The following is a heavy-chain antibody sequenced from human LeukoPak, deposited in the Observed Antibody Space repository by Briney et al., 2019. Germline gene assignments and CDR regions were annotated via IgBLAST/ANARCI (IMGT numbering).Heavy chain of an antibody. CDR3: ARDRTPSGSYPQELDY. Sequence: GGSLRLSCAASGFTFSSYWMSWVRQAPGKGLEWMANIKQDGSEKYYVDSVKGRFTISRDNAKNSLYLQMNSLRAEDTAVYYCARDRTPSGSYPQELDYWGQGTLVTVSS. V-gene: IGHV3-7*01. CDR2: IKQDGSEK. CDR1: GFTFSSYW. J-gene: IGHJ4*02. D-gene: IGHD1-26*01.